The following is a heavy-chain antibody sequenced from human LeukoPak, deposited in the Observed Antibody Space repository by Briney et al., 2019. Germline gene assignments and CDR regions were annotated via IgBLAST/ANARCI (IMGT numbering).Heavy chain of an antibody. CDR3: ARHSAEAGNNWFDP. CDR2: IYYSGST. D-gene: IGHD6-19*01. CDR1: GGSISSSSYY. J-gene: IGHJ5*02. V-gene: IGHV4-39*01. Sequence: SETLSLTCTVSGGSISSSSYYWGWIRQPPGKGLEWIGSIYYSGSTYYNPSLKSRVTISVDTSKNQFSLKLSSVTAADTAVYYCARHSAEAGNNWFDPGGQGTLVTVSS.